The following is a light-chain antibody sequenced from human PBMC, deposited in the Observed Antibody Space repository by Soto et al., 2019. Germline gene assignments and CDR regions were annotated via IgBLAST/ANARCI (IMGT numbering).Light chain of an antibody. CDR3: SSYAGRNNYV. V-gene: IGLV2-14*02. Sequence: QSVLTQPASVSGSPGQSITISCTGTSSDVGSYNLVSWYQQHPGKAPKLMIYEGSKRPSGVSNRFSGSKSGNTASLTVSGLQAEDEADYYCSSYAGRNNYVSGTGTKLTDL. CDR1: SSDVGSYNL. CDR2: EGS. J-gene: IGLJ1*01.